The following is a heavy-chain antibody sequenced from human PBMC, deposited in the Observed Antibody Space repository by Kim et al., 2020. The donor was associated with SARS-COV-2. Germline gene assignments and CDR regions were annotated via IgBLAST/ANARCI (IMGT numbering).Heavy chain of an antibody. CDR3: AKDQRSTVTTGSPLDY. Sequence: GGSLRLSCAASGFTFSSYGIHWVRQAPGKGLEWVALIWYDGSNKYYADSVKGRFTISRDNSKNTLYLQMNSLRAEDTAVYYCAKDQRSTVTTGSPLDYWGQGTLVTVSS. CDR1: GFTFSSYG. CDR2: IWYDGSNK. J-gene: IGHJ4*02. V-gene: IGHV3-33*06. D-gene: IGHD4-17*01.